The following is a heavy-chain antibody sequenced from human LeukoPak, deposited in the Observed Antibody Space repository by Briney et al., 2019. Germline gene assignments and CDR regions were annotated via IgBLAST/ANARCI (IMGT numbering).Heavy chain of an antibody. V-gene: IGHV4-39*07. CDR1: GDSISSSSFY. D-gene: IGHD4-17*01. Sequence: PSETLSLTCTVSGDSISSSSFYWGWIRQPPGKGLEWIGSIYYSGSTYYDPSLKSRVTISVDTSKNQFSLKLSSVTAADTAVYYCARATVTGVFDYWGQGTLVTVSS. CDR2: IYYSGST. J-gene: IGHJ4*02. CDR3: ARATVTGVFDY.